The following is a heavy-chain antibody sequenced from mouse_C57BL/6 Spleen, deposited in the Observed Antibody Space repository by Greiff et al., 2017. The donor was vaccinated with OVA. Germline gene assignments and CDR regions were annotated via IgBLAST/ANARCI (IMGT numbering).Heavy chain of an antibody. Sequence: VKLVESGPGLVQPSQSLSITCTVSGFSLTSYGVHWVRQSPGKGLEWLGVIWRGGSTDYNAAFMSRLSITKDNSKSQVFFKMNSLQADDTAIYYCAKNAGSSFTGYFDVWGTGTTVTVSS. CDR2: IWRGGST. J-gene: IGHJ1*03. CDR1: GFSLTSYG. V-gene: IGHV2-5*01. CDR3: AKNAGSSFTGYFDV. D-gene: IGHD1-1*01.